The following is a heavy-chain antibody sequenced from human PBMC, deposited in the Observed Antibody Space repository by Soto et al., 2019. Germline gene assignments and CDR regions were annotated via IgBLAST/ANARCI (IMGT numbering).Heavy chain of an antibody. J-gene: IGHJ2*01. V-gene: IGHV1-69*02. D-gene: IGHD3-9*01. CDR3: ARSYDILTGYYNHWYFDL. CDR2: IIPILGIA. Sequence: QVQLVQSGAEVKKPGSSVKVSCKASGGTFSSYTISWVRQAPGQGLEWMGRIIPILGIANYAQKFQGRVTITADKSTRTAYMELSSLRSEDTAVYYCARSYDILTGYYNHWYFDLWGRGTLVTVSS. CDR1: GGTFSSYT.